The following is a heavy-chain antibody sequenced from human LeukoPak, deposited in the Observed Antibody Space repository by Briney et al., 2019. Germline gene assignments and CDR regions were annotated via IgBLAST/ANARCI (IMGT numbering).Heavy chain of an antibody. D-gene: IGHD6-19*01. CDR1: GGSISGYY. CDR2: IYYSGST. CDR3: ARAPFEGSGWYIYYFDY. V-gene: IGHV4-59*01. J-gene: IGHJ4*02. Sequence: SETLSLTCTVSGGSISGYYWSWIRQPPGKGLEWLGYIYYSGSTNYNPSLKSRVTISVDMSKNQFSLKLSSVTAADTAVYYCARAPFEGSGWYIYYFDYWGQGTLVTVSS.